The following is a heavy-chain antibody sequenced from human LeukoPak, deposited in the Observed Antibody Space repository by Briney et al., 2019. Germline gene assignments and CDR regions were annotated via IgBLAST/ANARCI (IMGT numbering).Heavy chain of an antibody. J-gene: IGHJ4*02. CDR3: ARTYSSGWSLFFDY. V-gene: IGHV4-61*02. CDR1: GGSISSGSYY. D-gene: IGHD6-19*01. Sequence: SETLSLTCTVSGGSISSGSYYWNWIRQPAGKGLEWIGRIYTSGSTNYNPSLKSRVTISVDTSKNQFSLKLSSVTAADTAVYYCARTYSSGWSLFFDYWGQGTLVTVSS. CDR2: IYTSGST.